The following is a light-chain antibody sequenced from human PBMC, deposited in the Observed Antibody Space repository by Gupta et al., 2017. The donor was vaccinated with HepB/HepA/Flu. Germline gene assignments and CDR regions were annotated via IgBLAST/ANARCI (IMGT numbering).Light chain of an antibody. J-gene: IGKJ4*01. CDR3: QQSYSTPIT. CDR2: AAS. Sequence: DIHMTQSPSSLSASVGDRVTITCRASQSTSSYLNWYQQKPGKAPKLLIYAASRLQSGVPSRFSGSGSGTXFTLTIXSLQPEDFATYYCQQSYSTPITFGXGTKVEIK. V-gene: IGKV1-39*01. CDR1: QSTSSY.